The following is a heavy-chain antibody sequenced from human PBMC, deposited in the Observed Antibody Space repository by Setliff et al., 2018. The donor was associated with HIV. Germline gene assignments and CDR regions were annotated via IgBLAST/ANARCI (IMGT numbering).Heavy chain of an antibody. CDR2: IQSDGADK. CDR3: AKDISGYSY. Sequence: PGGSLRLSCLASRFTFSGYGMHWVRQAPGKGLEWVAFIQSDGADKYYGDSVKGRFTISRDNSKNTLYLEMNNLRTEDTAVYYCAKDISGYSYWGQGTPVTVSS. J-gene: IGHJ4*02. D-gene: IGHD3-22*01. V-gene: IGHV3-30*02. CDR1: RFTFSGYG.